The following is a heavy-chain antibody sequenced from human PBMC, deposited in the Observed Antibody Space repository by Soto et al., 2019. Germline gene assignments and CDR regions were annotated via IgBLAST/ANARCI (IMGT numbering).Heavy chain of an antibody. CDR3: ARGVRSTPLITIDY. CDR2: INHSGST. CDR1: GGSFSGYY. J-gene: IGHJ4*02. Sequence: SETLSLTCAVYGGSFSGYYWSWIRQPPGKGLEWIGEINHSGSTNYNPSLKSRVTISVDTSKNQFSLKLSSVTAADTAVYYCARGVRSTPLITIDYWGQGTLVTVSS. V-gene: IGHV4-34*01. D-gene: IGHD3-10*01.